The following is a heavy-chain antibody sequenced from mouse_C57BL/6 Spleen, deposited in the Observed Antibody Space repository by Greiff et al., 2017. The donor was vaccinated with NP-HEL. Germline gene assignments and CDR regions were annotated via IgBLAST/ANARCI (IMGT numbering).Heavy chain of an antibody. V-gene: IGHV14-1*01. D-gene: IGHD1-1*01. CDR1: GFNIKDYY. J-gene: IGHJ4*01. CDR2: IDPEDGDT. CDR3: TTRRIVAREDYAKDY. Sequence: EVMLVESGAELVRPGASVKLSCTASGFNIKDYYMHWVKQRPEQGLEWIGRIDPEDGDTEYAHKFQGKATMTADTTSNTAYLQLSSLTSEDTAVYYCTTRRIVAREDYAKDYWGQGTTVTVSS.